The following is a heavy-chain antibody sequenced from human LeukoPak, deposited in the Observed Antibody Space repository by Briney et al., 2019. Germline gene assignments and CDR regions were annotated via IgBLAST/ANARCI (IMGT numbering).Heavy chain of an antibody. D-gene: IGHD3-22*01. J-gene: IGHJ5*02. CDR1: GGTFSSYA. CDR2: IIPIFGTA. CDR3: ARGGGRYYYDSSGYRSNNWFDP. Sequence: SVKVSCKASGGTFSSYATSWVRQAPGQGLEWMGGIIPIFGTANYAQKFQGRVTITADESTSTAYMELSSLRSEDTAVYYCARGGGRYYYDSSGYRSNNWFDPWGQGTLVTVSS. V-gene: IGHV1-69*01.